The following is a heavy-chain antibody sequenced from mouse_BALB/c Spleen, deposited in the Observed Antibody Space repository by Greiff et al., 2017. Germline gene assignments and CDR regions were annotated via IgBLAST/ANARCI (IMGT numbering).Heavy chain of an antibody. CDR2: IWAGGST. CDR3: ARDKTTATFAY. D-gene: IGHD1-2*01. Sequence: QVQLQQSGPGLVAPSQSLSITCTVSGFSLTSYGVHWVRQPPGKGLEWLGVIWAGGSTNYNSALMSRLSISKDNSKSQVFLKMNSLQTDDTAMYYCARDKTTATFAYWGQGTLVTVSA. V-gene: IGHV2-9*02. CDR1: GFSLTSYG. J-gene: IGHJ3*01.